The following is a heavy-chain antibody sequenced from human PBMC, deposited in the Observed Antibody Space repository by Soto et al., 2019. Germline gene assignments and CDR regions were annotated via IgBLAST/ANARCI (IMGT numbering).Heavy chain of an antibody. CDR1: GFTFSSYA. Sequence: PGGSLRLSCAASGFTFSSYAMSWVRQAPGKGLEWVSAISGSGGSTYYADSVKGRFTISRDNSKNTLYLQMNSLRAEDTAVYYCAKGSSGQIKSPVDYWGQGTPVTVSS. CDR3: AKGSSGQIKSPVDY. CDR2: ISGSGGST. D-gene: IGHD3-22*01. V-gene: IGHV3-23*01. J-gene: IGHJ4*02.